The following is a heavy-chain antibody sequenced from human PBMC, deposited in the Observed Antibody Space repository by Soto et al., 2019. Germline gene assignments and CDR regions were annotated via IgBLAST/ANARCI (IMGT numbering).Heavy chain of an antibody. CDR3: ARIPLGYSTSWYFFDY. Sequence: QVQLQESGPGLVKPWGTLSLTCAVSGGSISSSNWWTCVRQPPGKGLEWIGEIYHSGTTNYNPSLKSRVTISVDTSNNQFSLKLTSVTAADTAVYYCARIPLGYSTSWYFFDYWGQGTLVTVSS. CDR2: IYHSGTT. CDR1: GGSISSSNW. V-gene: IGHV4-4*02. D-gene: IGHD6-13*01. J-gene: IGHJ4*02.